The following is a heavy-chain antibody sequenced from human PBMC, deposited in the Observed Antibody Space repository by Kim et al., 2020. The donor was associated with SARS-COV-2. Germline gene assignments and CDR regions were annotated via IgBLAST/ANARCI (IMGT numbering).Heavy chain of an antibody. CDR2: ISNVGTT. V-gene: IGHV4-39*01. CDR1: GGSITTSPYY. J-gene: IGHJ1*01. CDR3: ARQTPRGYTLYDINH. D-gene: IGHD1-1*01. Sequence: SETLSLTCTVSGGSITTSPYYWVWIRQPPGKGLEWVGSISNVGTTYYNPSLKSRVTISADTSKNQFSQKLNFVTAAETAVYYCARQTPRGYTLYDINHWG.